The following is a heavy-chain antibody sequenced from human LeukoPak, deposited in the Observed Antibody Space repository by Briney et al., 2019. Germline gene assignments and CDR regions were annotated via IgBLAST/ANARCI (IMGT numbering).Heavy chain of an antibody. Sequence: SETLSLTCSVSGYSISSGFYWGLIRQPPGKGLEWIGTMFHSGRTYYKSSLKSRVTISVDTSKNQFSLKLSSVTAADTVVYYCARRSYATYYDFWSGKREGNWFDPWGQGTLVTVSS. D-gene: IGHD3-3*01. CDR3: ARRSYATYYDFWSGKREGNWFDP. CDR1: GYSISSGFY. J-gene: IGHJ5*02. CDR2: MFHSGRT. V-gene: IGHV4-38-2*02.